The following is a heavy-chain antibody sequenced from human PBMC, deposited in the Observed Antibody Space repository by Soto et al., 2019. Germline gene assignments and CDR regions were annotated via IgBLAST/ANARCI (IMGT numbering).Heavy chain of an antibody. D-gene: IGHD6-19*01. CDR3: AHSVVAGLGYYFDY. V-gene: IGHV2-5*02. CDR1: GFSLSTTRVA. Sequence: QITLKESGPTLVKPTQTLTLTCTFSGFSLSTTRVAVGWIRQPPGKALEWLALIYWDDDKRYSPFLKSRLTITNDTSKTQVVLTMTHMDPVDTATYYCAHSVVAGLGYYFDYWGQGTLVTVSS. J-gene: IGHJ4*02. CDR2: IYWDDDK.